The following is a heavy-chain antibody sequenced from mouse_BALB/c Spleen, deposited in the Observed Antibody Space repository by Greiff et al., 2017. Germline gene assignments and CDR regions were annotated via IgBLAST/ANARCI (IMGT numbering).Heavy chain of an antibody. Sequence: EVMLVESGGGLVKPGGSLKLSCAASGFAFSSYDMSWVRQTPEKRLEWVAYISSGGSTYYPDSVKGRFTISRDNARNILYLQMSSLRSEDTAMYYCARVGGYYFDYWGQGTTLTVSS. CDR3: ARVGGYYFDY. V-gene: IGHV5-6-5*01. CDR2: ISSGGST. CDR1: GFAFSSYD. J-gene: IGHJ2*01.